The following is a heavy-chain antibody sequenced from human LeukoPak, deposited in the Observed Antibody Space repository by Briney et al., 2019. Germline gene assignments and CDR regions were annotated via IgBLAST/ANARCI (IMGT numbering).Heavy chain of an antibody. V-gene: IGHV3-48*01. J-gene: IGHJ3*02. D-gene: IGHD3-10*01. CDR1: GFTFSSYS. Sequence: GGSLRLSCAASGFTFSSYSMNWVRQAPGKGLEWVSYISSSSSTIYYADSVKGRFTISRDNAKNSPYLQMNSLRAEDTAVYYCARDGYGSGHAFDIWGQGTMVTVSS. CDR3: ARDGYGSGHAFDI. CDR2: ISSSSSTI.